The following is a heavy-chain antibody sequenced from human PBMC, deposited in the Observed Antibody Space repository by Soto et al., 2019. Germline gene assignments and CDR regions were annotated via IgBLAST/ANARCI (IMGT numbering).Heavy chain of an antibody. V-gene: IGHV3-15*01. CDR2: IKSDAYGGAI. CDR3: TTTKGLLDPPTNAF. J-gene: IGHJ4*02. D-gene: IGHD2-8*01. Sequence: EVQLVESGGGLVKPGGSLRLSCAGSGFTFSNAWMSWVRRAPGKGLEWVGRIKSDAYGGAIDYAAPVKGRFTISRDDSKNTLFLQMNNLRAEDTAVYSCTTTKGLLDPPTNAFGGQGTPVIVSS. CDR1: GFTFSNAW.